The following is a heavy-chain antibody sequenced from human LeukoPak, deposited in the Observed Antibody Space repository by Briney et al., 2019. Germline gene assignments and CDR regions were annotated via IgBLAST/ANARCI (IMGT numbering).Heavy chain of an antibody. Sequence: GESLKISCKGSGYSFTSYWIGWVRQMPGKGLEWMGIIYPGDSDTRYSPSFQGQVTISADKSINTAFVQWSSLKASDTAMYYCARQICSGGSCYSDWFDPWGQGTLVTVSS. V-gene: IGHV5-51*01. D-gene: IGHD2-15*01. CDR2: IYPGDSDT. CDR3: ARQICSGGSCYSDWFDP. CDR1: GYSFTSYW. J-gene: IGHJ5*02.